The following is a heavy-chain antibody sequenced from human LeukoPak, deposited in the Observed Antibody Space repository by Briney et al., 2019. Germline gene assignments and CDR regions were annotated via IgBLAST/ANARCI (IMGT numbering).Heavy chain of an antibody. CDR1: GFSLTTNKMC. CDR3: ARIIAGPDFFDY. V-gene: IGHV2-70*11. J-gene: IGHJ4*02. CDR2: IDWDDDE. D-gene: IGHD2-21*01. Sequence: SGPTLVNPTQTLTLTCTFSGFSLTTNKMCVSWIRQPPGKALEWLARIDWDDDEYYSTSLRTRLTISKDTSKNQVVLTMTNMDPVDTATYYCARIIAGPDFFDYWGQGTLVTVSS.